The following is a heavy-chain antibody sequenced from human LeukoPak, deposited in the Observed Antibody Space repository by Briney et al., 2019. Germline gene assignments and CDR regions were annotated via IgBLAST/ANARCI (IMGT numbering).Heavy chain of an antibody. CDR2: VHSSGST. D-gene: IGHD3-9*01. CDR3: ARLAPGNYDILTGDPKVVFDY. J-gene: IGHJ4*02. Sequence: SETLSLTCTVSGGSISSFFWSWIRQPPGKGLEWIGYVHSSGSTRYNPSLKSRLIISVDMSKNQFSLKLRSVSVADTAVYYCARLAPGNYDILTGDPKVVFDYWGQGALVTVSS. CDR1: GGSISSFF. V-gene: IGHV4-59*01.